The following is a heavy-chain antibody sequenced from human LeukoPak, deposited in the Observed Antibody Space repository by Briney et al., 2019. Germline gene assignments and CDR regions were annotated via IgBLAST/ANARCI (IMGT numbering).Heavy chain of an antibody. CDR1: GGTFSSYA. V-gene: IGHV1-69*01. J-gene: IGHJ6*02. CDR3: ARDRHLSLGPYYGMDV. CDR2: IIPIFGTA. Sequence: ASVKASCKASGGTFSSYAISWVRQAPGQGLEWMGGIIPIFGTANYAQKFQGRVTITADESTSTAYMELSSLRSEDTAVYYCARDRHLSLGPYYGMDVWGQGTTVTVSS.